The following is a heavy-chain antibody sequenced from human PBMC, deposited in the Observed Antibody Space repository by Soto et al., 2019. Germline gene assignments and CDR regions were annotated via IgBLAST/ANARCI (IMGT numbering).Heavy chain of an antibody. J-gene: IGHJ4*02. CDR1: GYIFTTYW. CDR3: ARHNDLSWKGPNFDY. V-gene: IGHV5-10-1*03. Sequence: EVQLVQSGAEVKQPGESLRISCVGSGYIFTTYWISWVRQMPGKGLEWMGNFDPTDSYSNFSPSFQGHVTFSGDKSINTAYLQWSSLKASDTAMYYCARHNDLSWKGPNFDYWGQGTLVTVSS. D-gene: IGHD3-16*01. CDR2: FDPTDSYS.